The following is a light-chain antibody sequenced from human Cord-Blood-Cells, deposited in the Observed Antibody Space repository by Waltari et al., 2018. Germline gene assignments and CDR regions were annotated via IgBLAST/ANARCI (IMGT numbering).Light chain of an antibody. CDR1: QSVSSSY. V-gene: IGKV3-20*01. CDR3: QQYGSSPRT. J-gene: IGKJ1*01. CDR2: GAS. Sequence: EIVLTQSPGTLSLSPGERATLSCRASQSVSSSYLAWYQQKPGQAPRRLIYGASSMATGIPDRFSGSGSGTDFTLTISRLEPEDCAVYYCQQYGSSPRTFGQGTKVEI.